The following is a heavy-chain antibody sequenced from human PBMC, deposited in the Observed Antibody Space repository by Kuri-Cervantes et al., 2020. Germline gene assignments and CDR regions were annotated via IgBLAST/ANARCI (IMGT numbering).Heavy chain of an antibody. CDR2: ISAYNGNT. CDR1: GYTFTSYG. D-gene: IGHD6-13*01. CDR3: ARQVSSWYWFDP. J-gene: IGHJ5*02. V-gene: IGHV1-8*02. Sequence: ASVKVSCKASGYTFTSYGISWVRQAPGQGLEWMGRISAYNGNTGYAQKFQGRVTMTRNTSISTAYMELSGLRFEDTAVYYCARQVSSWYWFDPWGQGTLVTVSS.